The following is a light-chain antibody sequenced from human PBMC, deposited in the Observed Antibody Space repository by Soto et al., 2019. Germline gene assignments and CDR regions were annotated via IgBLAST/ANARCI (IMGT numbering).Light chain of an antibody. Sequence: DIQVTQSPSTLSGSLVDRVSITCRASQTISSWLAWYQQKPGKAPKLLIYDASTLESGVPSRFSGSRSGTEFTLTISSLQPDDFATYYCQQYNSYSWTFGQGTKVDIK. J-gene: IGKJ1*01. CDR3: QQYNSYSWT. CDR1: QTISSW. CDR2: DAS. V-gene: IGKV1-5*01.